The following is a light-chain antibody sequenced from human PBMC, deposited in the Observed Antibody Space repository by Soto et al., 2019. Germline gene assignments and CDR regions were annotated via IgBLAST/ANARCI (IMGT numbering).Light chain of an antibody. CDR1: QSVSSN. Sequence: IVMTKSQATLYVSPGERATLSCRASQSVSSNLAWYQQKPGQAPRLIIYGASTRDTGIPARFSGSGSGTEFTRTTSSLQSEDFAVDYCQQYNNWPPRITFGGGTKVEIK. J-gene: IGKJ4*01. CDR2: GAS. V-gene: IGKV3-15*01. CDR3: QQYNNWPPRIT.